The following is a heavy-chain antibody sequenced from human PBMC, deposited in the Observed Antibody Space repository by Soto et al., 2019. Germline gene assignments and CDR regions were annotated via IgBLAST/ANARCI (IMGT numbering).Heavy chain of an antibody. CDR3: ARGGRRSPGMDV. CDR2: IYYSGST. J-gene: IGHJ6*02. CDR1: GGSISSGGYY. Sequence: QVQLQESGPGLVKPSQTLSLTCTVSGGSISSGGYYWSWIRQHPGKGLEWIGYIYYSGSTYYNPSLKSRVXLXVXPSKNQFSLKLSSVTAADTAVYYCARGGRRSPGMDVWGQGTTVTVSS. V-gene: IGHV4-31*03.